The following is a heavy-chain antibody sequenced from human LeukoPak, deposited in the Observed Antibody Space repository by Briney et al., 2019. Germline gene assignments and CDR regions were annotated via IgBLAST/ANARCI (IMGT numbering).Heavy chain of an antibody. J-gene: IGHJ4*02. CDR3: GGGGTPRPLDY. CDR1: GFTFSSYW. V-gene: IGHV3-7*01. CDR2: IKQDGGEK. Sequence: GGPLRLSCAASGFTFSSYWMSWLRQAPAKGGEWVANIKQDGGEKYYVDSVKGRFTISRDNAKNSLYLQMNSLRAEDTAVYYCGGGGTPRPLDYWGQGTLVTVSS. D-gene: IGHD1-1*01.